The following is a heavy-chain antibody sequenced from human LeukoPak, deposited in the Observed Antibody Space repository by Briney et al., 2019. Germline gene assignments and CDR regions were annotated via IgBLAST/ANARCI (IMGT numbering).Heavy chain of an antibody. D-gene: IGHD3-10*02. CDR2: IYYSGST. CDR1: GGSISSYY. V-gene: IGHV4-59*12. CDR3: ASYVREQNWFDP. J-gene: IGHJ5*02. Sequence: TSETLSLTCTVSGGSISSYYWSWIRQPPGKGLEWIGYIYYSGSTNYNPSLKSRVTISVDTSKNQFSLKLGSVTAADTAVYYCASYVREQNWFDPWGQGTLVTVSS.